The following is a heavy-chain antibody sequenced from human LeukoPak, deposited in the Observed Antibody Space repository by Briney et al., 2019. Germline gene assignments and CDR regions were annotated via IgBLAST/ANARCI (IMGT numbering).Heavy chain of an antibody. CDR3: AREMNYYGSGSWYDGIDY. CDR1: GYTFTSYY. V-gene: IGHV1-2*02. J-gene: IGHJ4*02. CDR2: INPNSGGT. D-gene: IGHD3-10*01. Sequence: GASVKVSCKASGYTFTSYYMHWVRQAPGQGLEWMGWINPNSGGTNYAQKFQGRVTMTRDTSISTAYMELSRLRSDDTAVYYCAREMNYYGSGSWYDGIDYWGQGTLVTVSS.